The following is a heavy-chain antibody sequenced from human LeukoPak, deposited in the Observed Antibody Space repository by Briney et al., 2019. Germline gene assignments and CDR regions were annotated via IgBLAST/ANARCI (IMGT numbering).Heavy chain of an antibody. CDR1: GFTFSSYW. CDR2: INSDGSST. D-gene: IGHD3-10*01. J-gene: IGHJ6*04. V-gene: IGHV3-74*01. CDR3: ARDQLTYYYGSGSQDYYYYGMDV. Sequence: GGSLRLSCAASGFTFSSYWMHWVRQAPGKGQVWVSRINSDGSSTSYADSVKGRFTISRDNAKNTLYLQMNSLRAEDTAVYYCARDQLTYYYGSGSQDYYYYGMDVWGKGTTVTVSS.